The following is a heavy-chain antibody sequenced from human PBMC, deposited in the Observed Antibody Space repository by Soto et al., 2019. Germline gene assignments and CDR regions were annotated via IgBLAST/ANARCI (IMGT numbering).Heavy chain of an antibody. CDR2: IYSAGSA. Sequence: GGSLRLSCAASGFTVSSYHMIWVRQAPGKGLEWVSIIYSAGSADFADSVKGRFTISRDNSKNTLYLQMSSLRAEDTAVYYCTRVYSSSYHYFDYWGQGTLVTSPQ. D-gene: IGHD6-13*01. CDR3: TRVYSSSYHYFDY. J-gene: IGHJ4*02. CDR1: GFTVSSYH. V-gene: IGHV3-66*01.